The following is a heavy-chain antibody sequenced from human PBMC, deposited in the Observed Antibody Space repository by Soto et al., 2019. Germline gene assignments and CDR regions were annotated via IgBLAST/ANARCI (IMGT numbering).Heavy chain of an antibody. J-gene: IGHJ4*02. V-gene: IGHV4-34*01. CDR3: ARGLRRITGFKVYYFDY. CDR1: GVSFSGYY. D-gene: IGHD3-10*01. CDR2: INHSGST. Sequence: SDTLSLTCAVYGVSFSGYYWSWILQPPGKGLEWIGEINHSGSTNYNLSLKSRVTISVDTSKNQFSLKLSSVTAADTAVYYCARGLRRITGFKVYYFDYWGQGTLVTVS.